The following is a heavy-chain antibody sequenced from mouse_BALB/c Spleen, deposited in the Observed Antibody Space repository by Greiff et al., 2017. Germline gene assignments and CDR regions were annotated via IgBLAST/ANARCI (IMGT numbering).Heavy chain of an antibody. Sequence: QVQLKESGPGLVAPSQSLSITCTVSGFSLTSYDISWIRQPPGKGLEWLGVIWTGGGTNYNSAFMSRLSISKDNSKSQVFLKMNSLQTDDTAIYYCVRDGGDYYAMDYWGQGNSDTVSS. CDR2: IWTGGGT. D-gene: IGHD3-3*01. V-gene: IGHV2-9-2*01. CDR3: VRDGGDYYAMDY. J-gene: IGHJ4*01. CDR1: GFSLTSYD.